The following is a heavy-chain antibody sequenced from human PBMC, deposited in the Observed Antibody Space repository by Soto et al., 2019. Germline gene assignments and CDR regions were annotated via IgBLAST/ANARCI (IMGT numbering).Heavy chain of an antibody. CDR3: ARVRYSSGGYYYYGMDV. Sequence: PSQTLSLTCAISGDSVSSNNAAWIWIRQSPSRGLEWLGRTYYRSKWYNDYAVSVKSRITINPDTAKNQFSLQVNSVTPEDTAVYYCARVRYSSGGYYYYGMDVWGQGTAVTVSS. J-gene: IGHJ6*02. CDR2: TYYRSKWYN. V-gene: IGHV6-1*01. D-gene: IGHD6-19*01. CDR1: GDSVSSNNAA.